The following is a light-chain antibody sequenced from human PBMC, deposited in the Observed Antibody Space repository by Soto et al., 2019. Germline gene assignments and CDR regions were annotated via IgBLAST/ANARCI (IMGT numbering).Light chain of an antibody. V-gene: IGKV1-13*02. J-gene: IGKJ1*01. CDR2: DAS. CDR1: QGISSA. CDR3: QQFNSYPRT. Sequence: AIPLTQSPSSLSASVGDRVTITCRASQGISSALAWYQQKPGKAPKLLIYDASSLESGVPSRFSGSGSGTDFTITISSLQPEDFAAYYCQQFNSYPRTCGQGTKVEIK.